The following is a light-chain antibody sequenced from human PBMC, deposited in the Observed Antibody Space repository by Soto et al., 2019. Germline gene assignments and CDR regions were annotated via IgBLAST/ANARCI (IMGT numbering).Light chain of an antibody. CDR3: QQYSNWPT. J-gene: IGKJ1*01. V-gene: IGKV3-15*01. Sequence: EIVMTQSPATLSVSPGERATLSCRASQSVSSNLAWYQQKPGQAPRLLIYGASTRATGIPARFSGSGSGTEFTLTISSLHSEDFAVYYCQQYSNWPTFGQGTKVELK. CDR1: QSVSSN. CDR2: GAS.